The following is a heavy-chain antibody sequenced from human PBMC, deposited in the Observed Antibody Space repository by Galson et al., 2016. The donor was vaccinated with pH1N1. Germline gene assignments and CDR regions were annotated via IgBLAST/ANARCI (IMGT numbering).Heavy chain of an antibody. Sequence: CTVSGGSISGDGNYWTWIRQHPGKGLEWIGYIYHSYHSGTTKYNPYLRSRVTLSVDSSKSQFSLNLSSVTAADTAVYYCARGDFVVGEGWYNGFDVWGQGTTVTVSS. J-gene: IGHJ6*02. D-gene: IGHD2-15*01. CDR3: ARGDFVVGEGWYNGFDV. V-gene: IGHV4-61*08. CDR2: IYHSYHSGTT. CDR1: GGSISGDGNY.